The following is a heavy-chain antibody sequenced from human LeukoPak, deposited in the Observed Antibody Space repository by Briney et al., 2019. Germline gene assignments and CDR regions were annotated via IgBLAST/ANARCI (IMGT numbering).Heavy chain of an antibody. J-gene: IGHJ4*02. Sequence: SQTLSLTCTVSGGSLSSGDYYWSWIRQPPGKGLEWVGYIYYSGSTYYNPSLKSRVTISVDTPKNQFSLKLSSVTAADTAVYYCARHCSSTSCYSGLDYWGQGTLVTVSS. CDR2: IYYSGST. V-gene: IGHV4-30-4*08. CDR3: ARHCSSTSCYSGLDY. D-gene: IGHD2-2*02. CDR1: GGSLSSGDYY.